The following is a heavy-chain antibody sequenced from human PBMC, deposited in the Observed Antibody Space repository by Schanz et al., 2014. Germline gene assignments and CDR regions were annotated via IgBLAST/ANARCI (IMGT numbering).Heavy chain of an antibody. CDR2: INVYNAHT. D-gene: IGHD1-26*01. Sequence: QVQLVQSGSEVKKPGASVKVSCKASGYTFPSYGISWVRQAPGQGLEWMGWINVYNAHTNYAQKFQGRVTMTTDTSTSTVYMELRSLRSDDTAVYYCARDRDQWDGNFCDFWGQGTLVTVSS. V-gene: IGHV1-18*04. CDR3: ARDRDQWDGNFCDF. J-gene: IGHJ4*02. CDR1: GYTFPSYG.